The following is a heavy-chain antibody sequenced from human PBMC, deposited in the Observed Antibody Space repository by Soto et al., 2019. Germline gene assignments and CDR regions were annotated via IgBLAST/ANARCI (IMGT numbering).Heavy chain of an antibody. CDR1: GFTFSSYA. Sequence: QVQLVESGGGVVQPGRSLRLSCAASGFTFSSYAMHWVRQAPGKGLEWVVVTSYDGRNKYYADSVEGRFTISRDNSKNTLNLQMNSLRPEDTAVYYCVREMTAPRNYYYGMDVWGQGTTVTVSS. CDR2: TSYDGRNK. CDR3: VREMTAPRNYYYGMDV. V-gene: IGHV3-30*04. J-gene: IGHJ6*02. D-gene: IGHD5-18*01.